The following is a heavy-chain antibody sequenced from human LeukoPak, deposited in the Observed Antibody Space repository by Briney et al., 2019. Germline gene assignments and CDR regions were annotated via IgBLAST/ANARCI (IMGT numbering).Heavy chain of an antibody. J-gene: IGHJ1*01. CDR3: ARILSSSWYEYFHH. CDR1: GSTFSNYA. CDR2: IIPIFGTA. V-gene: IGHV1-69*01. Sequence: SVKVSCKASGSTFSNYAISWVRQAPGQGLEWMGAIIPIFGTANYAQKFQGRVTITADESTSTAYVELSSLRSEDTAVYYCARILSSSWYEYFHHWGQGTLVTVSS. D-gene: IGHD6-19*01.